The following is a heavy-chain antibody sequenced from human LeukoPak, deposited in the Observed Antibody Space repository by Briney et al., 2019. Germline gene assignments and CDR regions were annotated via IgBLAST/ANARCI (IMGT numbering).Heavy chain of an antibody. V-gene: IGHV3-48*02. J-gene: IGHJ4*02. CDR1: GFTFSSYS. CDR2: ISSSGTAI. CDR3: ARIGSDPYSSSWYG. D-gene: IGHD6-13*01. Sequence: GGSLRLSCAVSGFTFSSYSINWVRQAPGKGLESVSYISSSGTAIYYADSVKGRFTISRDNAKNSLYLQMNSLRDEDTAVYYCARIGSDPYSSSWYGWGQGTLVTVSS.